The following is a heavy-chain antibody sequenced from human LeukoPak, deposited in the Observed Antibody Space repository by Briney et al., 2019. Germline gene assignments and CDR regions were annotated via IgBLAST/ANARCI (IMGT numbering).Heavy chain of an antibody. CDR2: IKQDESEK. V-gene: IGHV3-7*01. Sequence: GGSLRLSCAASGFTFSSYWMSWVRQAPGKGLEWVANIKQDESEKSYVDSVKGRFTISRDNAKNSLYLQMNSLRAEDTAVYYCARDLTRWGVTLAGTFDYWGQGTLVTVSA. CDR1: GFTFSSYW. CDR3: ARDLTRWGVTLAGTFDY. D-gene: IGHD6-13*01. J-gene: IGHJ4*02.